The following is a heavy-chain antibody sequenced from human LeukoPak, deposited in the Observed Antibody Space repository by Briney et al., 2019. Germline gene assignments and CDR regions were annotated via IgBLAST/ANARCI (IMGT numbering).Heavy chain of an antibody. CDR3: AKVVVVVATTEGMDA. J-gene: IGHJ6*02. V-gene: IGHV3-23*01. Sequence: GGSLRLSCAASGFTFSSYSMNWVRQAPEKGLEWVSGISGSGGTTYYADLVKGRFTISRDNSKNTVYLQMNSLRAEDTAVYYCAKVVVVVATTEGMDAWGQGTTVTVSS. CDR2: ISGSGGTT. CDR1: GFTFSSYS. D-gene: IGHD2-15*01.